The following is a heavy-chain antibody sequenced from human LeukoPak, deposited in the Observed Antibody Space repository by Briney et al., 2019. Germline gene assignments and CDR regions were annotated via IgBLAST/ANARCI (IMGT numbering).Heavy chain of an antibody. J-gene: IGHJ4*02. CDR2: IIPIFGTA. D-gene: IGHD3-10*01. CDR1: GYTFTSYA. V-gene: IGHV1-69*05. Sequence: GASVKVSCKASGYTFTSYAMNWVRQAPGQGLEWMGGIIPIFGTANYAQKFQGRVTITTDESTSTAYMELSSLRSEDTAVYYCARGLITMVRGAYFDYWGQGTLVTVSS. CDR3: ARGLITMVRGAYFDY.